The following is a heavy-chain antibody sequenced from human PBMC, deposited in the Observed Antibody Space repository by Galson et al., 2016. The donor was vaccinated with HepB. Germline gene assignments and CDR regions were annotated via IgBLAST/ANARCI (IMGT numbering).Heavy chain of an antibody. CDR3: AMGRDVPDD. CDR2: LYTDGTT. CDR1: GVPVSGNS. J-gene: IGHJ4*02. D-gene: IGHD3-9*01. Sequence: SLRLSCAASGVPVSGNSMTWVRQAPGKLLEWVSVLYTDGTTYYADSVRCRFTISRDNSKNTLYLQIYSLSPEDTAVYYCAMGRDVPDDRGQGTLVTVST. V-gene: IGHV3-53*01.